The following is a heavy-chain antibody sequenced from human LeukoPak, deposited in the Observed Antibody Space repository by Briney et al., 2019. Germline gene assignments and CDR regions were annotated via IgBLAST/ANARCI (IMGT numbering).Heavy chain of an antibody. Sequence: GGSLRLSCAASGFTFSSYWMSWVRQAPGNGLEFVGNIDRDGGVRNYMDSLKGRCTISRDNGKKSLYLEINSMRADDTAVYYCARDPGSSAFDYWGRGALVTVSS. J-gene: IGHJ4*02. CDR3: ARDPGSSAFDY. CDR1: GFTFSSYW. CDR2: IDRDGGVR. D-gene: IGHD1-14*01. V-gene: IGHV3-7*01.